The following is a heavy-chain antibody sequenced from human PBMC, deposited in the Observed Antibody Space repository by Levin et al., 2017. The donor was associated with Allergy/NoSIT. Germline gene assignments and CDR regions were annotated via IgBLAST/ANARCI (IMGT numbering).Heavy chain of an antibody. CDR3: ARAASRGFRELLLDV. J-gene: IGHJ6*04. D-gene: IGHD3-10*01. Sequence: SGESLKISCAASGFTFSSYAMHWVRQAPGKGLEWVAVISYDGSNKYDADSVKGRFTISRDNSKNTLYLQMNSLRAEDTAVYYCARAASRGFRELLLDVWGKGTTVTVSS. CDR2: ISYDGSNK. V-gene: IGHV3-30-3*01. CDR1: GFTFSSYA.